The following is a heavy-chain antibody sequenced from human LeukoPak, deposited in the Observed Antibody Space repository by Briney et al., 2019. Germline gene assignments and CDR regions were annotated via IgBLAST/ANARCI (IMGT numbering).Heavy chain of an antibody. CDR1: GYTFTGYY. CDR2: INPNSGGT. J-gene: IGHJ4*02. CDR3: ARYYYHSGTYYNLDY. V-gene: IGHV1-2*02. D-gene: IGHD3-22*01. Sequence: ASVKVSCKASGYTFTGYYMHWVRQAPGQGLEWMGWINPNSGGTNYAQKFQGRVTMTRDTSISTAYMELSRLRSGDTAVYYCARYYYHSGTYYNLDYWGQGTLVTVSS.